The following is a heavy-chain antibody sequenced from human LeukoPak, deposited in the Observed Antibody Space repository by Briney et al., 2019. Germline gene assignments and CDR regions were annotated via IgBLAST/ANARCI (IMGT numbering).Heavy chain of an antibody. CDR3: AKENVDTAMVLSYYYYGMDV. V-gene: IGHV3-43*02. Sequence: GGSLRLSCAASGFTFDDYAMHWVRQAPGKGLEWVSLISGDGGSTYYADSVKGRFTISRDNSKNSLYLQMNSLRTEDTALYYCAKENVDTAMVLSYYYYGMDVWGQGTTVTVSS. CDR1: GFTFDDYA. J-gene: IGHJ6*02. D-gene: IGHD5-18*01. CDR2: ISGDGGST.